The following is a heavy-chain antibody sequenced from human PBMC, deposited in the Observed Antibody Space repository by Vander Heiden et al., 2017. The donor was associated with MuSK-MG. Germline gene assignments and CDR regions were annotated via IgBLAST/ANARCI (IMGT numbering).Heavy chain of an antibody. J-gene: IGHJ5*02. CDR2: IIYDGSNK. V-gene: IGHV3-30*04. CDR3: ARGGGSGHWFDP. D-gene: IGHD3-10*01. Sequence: QVQLVESGGGVVQPGRSLRLSCAGSGFIFSSYAIHWVRQAPGKGLEWVALIIYDGSNKYYADSVKGRFTISRDNSKNTVYLQMNSLRVEDTAVYYCARGGGSGHWFDPWGQGTLVTVSS. CDR1: GFIFSSYA.